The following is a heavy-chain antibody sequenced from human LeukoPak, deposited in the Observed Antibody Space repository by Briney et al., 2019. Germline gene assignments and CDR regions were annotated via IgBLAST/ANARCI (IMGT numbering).Heavy chain of an antibody. CDR1: GVSISSTNYY. Sequence: SETLSLTCTVSGVSISSTNYYWAWIRQPPGKGLEWIGSIYYSGSTYYNPSLKSRVTISVDTSKNQFSLKLSSVTAADTAVYYCATLYYGDYVDFGWYFDLWGRGTLVTVSS. V-gene: IGHV4-39*01. D-gene: IGHD4-17*01. J-gene: IGHJ2*01. CDR2: IYYSGST. CDR3: ATLYYGDYVDFGWYFDL.